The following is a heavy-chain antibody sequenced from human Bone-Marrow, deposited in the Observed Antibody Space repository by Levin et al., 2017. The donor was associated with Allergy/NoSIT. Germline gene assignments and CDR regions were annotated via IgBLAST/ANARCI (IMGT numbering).Heavy chain of an antibody. CDR3: ALAAYSSTLLPYYLDA. D-gene: IGHD2-21*01. Sequence: GGSLRLSCAASGFTFSSNGMHWVRQAPGKGLEWVAVIYYDGSYKYYADSVKGRLTISRVNSKDTLYLQMNSLRAEDTAVYYCALAAYSSTLLPYYLDAWGLGTLVTVSS. CDR2: IYYDGSYK. CDR1: GFTFSSNG. V-gene: IGHV3-33*01. J-gene: IGHJ4*02.